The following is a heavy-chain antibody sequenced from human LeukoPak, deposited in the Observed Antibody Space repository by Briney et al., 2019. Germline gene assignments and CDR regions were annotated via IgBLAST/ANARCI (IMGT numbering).Heavy chain of an antibody. D-gene: IGHD3-10*01. CDR2: ISDGGGAT. CDR1: GFTFSSYA. Sequence: GGSLRLSCAASGFTFSSYAMNWVRQAPGKGLEWVSGISDGGGATYYADSVKGRFTISRDNSKNTLYLQMNSLRAEDTAVYYCARETYYYGSGSYIDYWGQGTLVTVSS. V-gene: IGHV3-23*01. J-gene: IGHJ4*02. CDR3: ARETYYYGSGSYIDY.